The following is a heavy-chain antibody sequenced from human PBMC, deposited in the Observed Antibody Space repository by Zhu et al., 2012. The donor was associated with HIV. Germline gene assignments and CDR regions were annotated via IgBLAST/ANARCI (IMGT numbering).Heavy chain of an antibody. CDR2: IKEDGSQK. D-gene: IGHD1-26*01. CDR3: ARTPLNGNYFHYFYFFGLDV. Sequence: EVQLVESGGGLVQPGGSLRLSCAASGFPFFTYWMTWVRQAPGKGLEWVANIKEDGSQKNYVDSVKGRFTISRDNAKNSMYLEMDSLRAEDTAVYYCARTPLNGNYFHYFYFFGLDVWGQGTTVTVSS. J-gene: IGHJ6*02. V-gene: IGHV3-7*01. CDR1: GFPFFTYW.